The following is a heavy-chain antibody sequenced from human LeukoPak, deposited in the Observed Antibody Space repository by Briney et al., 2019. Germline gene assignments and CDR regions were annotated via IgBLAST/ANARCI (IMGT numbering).Heavy chain of an antibody. J-gene: IGHJ5*01. V-gene: IGHV3-48*01. CDR2: ISPTSGTI. D-gene: IGHD4-17*01. CDR1: GFTFRIYD. Sequence: PGGSLRLSCAASGFTFRIYDMSWVRQAPGKGLEWISYISPTSGTIFYADSVKGRFTISRDNARNSLYLQMNSLRAEDTAVYFCVRAPIDYGDLNWFDSWGQGTVVTVSS. CDR3: VRAPIDYGDLNWFDS.